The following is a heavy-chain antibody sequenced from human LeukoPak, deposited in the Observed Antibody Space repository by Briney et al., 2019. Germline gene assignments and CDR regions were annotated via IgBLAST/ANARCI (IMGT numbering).Heavy chain of an antibody. J-gene: IGHJ3*02. D-gene: IGHD2/OR15-2a*01. Sequence: SETLSLTCAVYGGSFNGYYWSWIRQPPGKGLEWIGYIYYSGSTNYNPSLKSRVTMSVDRSKNQFSLKLSSVTAADTAVYYCARVFSLSVNDAFDIWGQGTMVTVSS. CDR1: GGSFNGYY. CDR2: IYYSGST. V-gene: IGHV4-59*01. CDR3: ARVFSLSVNDAFDI.